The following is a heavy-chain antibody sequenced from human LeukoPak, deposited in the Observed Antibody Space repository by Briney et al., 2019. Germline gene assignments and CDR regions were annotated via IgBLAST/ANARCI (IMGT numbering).Heavy chain of an antibody. Sequence: TSETLSLTCTVSGGSISSGGYYWSWIRQHPGKGLEWIGYIYYSGSTYYNPSLKSRVTISVDTSKNQFSLKLSSVTAADTAVYYCASTSSSWYRYDYWGQGTLVTVSS. J-gene: IGHJ4*02. D-gene: IGHD6-13*01. CDR2: IYYSGST. CDR3: ASTSSSWYRYDY. V-gene: IGHV4-31*03. CDR1: GGSISSGGYY.